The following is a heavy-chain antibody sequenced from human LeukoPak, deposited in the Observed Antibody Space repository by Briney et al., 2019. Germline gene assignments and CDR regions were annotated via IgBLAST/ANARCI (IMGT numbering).Heavy chain of an antibody. CDR1: GGTFSSYA. CDR3: AADPGLGHCSGGSCYYY. V-gene: IGHV1-69*05. CDR2: IIPIFGTA. D-gene: IGHD2-15*01. Sequence: GASVKVSCKASGGTFSSYAISWVRQAPGQGLEWMGGIIPIFGTANYAQKFQGRVTITTDESTSTAYMELSSLRSEDTAVYYCAADPGLGHCSGGSCYYYWGQGTLVTVSS. J-gene: IGHJ4*02.